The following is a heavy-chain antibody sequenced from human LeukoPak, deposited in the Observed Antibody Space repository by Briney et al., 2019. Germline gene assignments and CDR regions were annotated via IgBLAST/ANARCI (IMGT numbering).Heavy chain of an antibody. CDR3: ARDYGGSSPFDY. J-gene: IGHJ4*02. D-gene: IGHD4-23*01. V-gene: IGHV1-69*06. CDR2: IIHIFGTA. CDR1: GGTFSSYA. Sequence: GASVKVSCKASGGTFSSYAISWVRQAPGQGLEWMGGIIHIFGTANYAQKFQGRVTITADKSTSTAYMELSSLRSEDTAVYYCARDYGGSSPFDYWGQGTLVTVSS.